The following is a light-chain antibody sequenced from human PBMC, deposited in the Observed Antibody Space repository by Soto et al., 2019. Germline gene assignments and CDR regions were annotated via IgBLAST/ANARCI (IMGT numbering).Light chain of an antibody. V-gene: IGKV3-20*01. CDR3: QQYGSSPFT. J-gene: IGKJ3*01. CDR1: QSVTTSY. Sequence: EIVLTQSPGTLSLSPGERLTLSCRASQSVTTSYVAWYQHKPGQAPRLLIYCASTKATGTPARFNGSGSGTDFTLTISRLEPEDFAVYYCQQYGSSPFTFGPGTKVDFK. CDR2: CAS.